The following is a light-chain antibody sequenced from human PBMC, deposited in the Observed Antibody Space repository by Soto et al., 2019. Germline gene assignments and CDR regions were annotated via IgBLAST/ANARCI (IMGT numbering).Light chain of an antibody. J-gene: IGKJ4*01. CDR2: LGS. CDR1: QSLLQSSGNNY. CDR3: MQALQTPLT. Sequence: DIVMTQSPLSLSVTPGESASISCRSSQSLLQSSGNNYLDWYLQKPGQSPQLLIYLGSTRASGVPDRFSGSGSGTDFILKISRVEAEDVGVYYCMQALQTPLTVGGGTKVDIK. V-gene: IGKV2-28*01.